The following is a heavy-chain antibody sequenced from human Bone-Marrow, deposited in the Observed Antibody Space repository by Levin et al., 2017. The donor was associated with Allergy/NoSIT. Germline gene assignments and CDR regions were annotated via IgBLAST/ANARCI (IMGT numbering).Heavy chain of an antibody. V-gene: IGHV4-61*01. CDR2: IDYSGIT. CDR3: ARDFDYYYYMDV. CDR1: GASVSSGSNY. J-gene: IGHJ6*03. Sequence: SETLSLTCTVSGASVSSGSNYWSWIRHSPGKGLEWIGCIDYSGITKYNPSLRSRVTISVDTSKNQFSLTLNSVTAADTAMYYCARDFDYYYYMDVWGKGTTVTVSS.